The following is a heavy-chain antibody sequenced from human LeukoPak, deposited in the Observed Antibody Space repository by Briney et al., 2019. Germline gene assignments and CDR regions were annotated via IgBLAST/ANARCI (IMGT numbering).Heavy chain of an antibody. V-gene: IGHV4-61*02. CDR3: ARDNYGSDY. J-gene: IGHJ4*02. D-gene: IGHD3-10*01. CDR2: IYTSGST. CDR1: GGSISSGSYY. Sequence: PSETLSLTCTVSGGSISSGSYYWSWIRQPAGKGLEWIGRIYTSGSTNYTPSLKSRVTMSVDTSKNQFSLKLRSATAADTAVYYCARDNYGSDYWGQGILVTVSS.